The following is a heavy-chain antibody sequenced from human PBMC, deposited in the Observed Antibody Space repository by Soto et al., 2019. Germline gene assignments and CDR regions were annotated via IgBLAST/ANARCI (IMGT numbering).Heavy chain of an antibody. CDR2: IADSRDRT. CDR1: GFTFRSYA. J-gene: IGHJ4*02. V-gene: IGHV3-23*01. D-gene: IGHD2-15*01. Sequence: EVQLLESGGGLVQPGGSLRLSCAASGFTFRSYAMSWVRQAPGKGLEWDSVIADSRDRTYYADSVKGRFTISRDNSKNTLYLQMHNLRAEDTATYYCAKGIDWGQGTRVTVSS. CDR3: AKGID.